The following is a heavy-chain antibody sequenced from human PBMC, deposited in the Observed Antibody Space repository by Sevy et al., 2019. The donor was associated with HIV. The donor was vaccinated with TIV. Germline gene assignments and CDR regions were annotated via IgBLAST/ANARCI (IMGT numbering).Heavy chain of an antibody. V-gene: IGHV1-18*01. J-gene: IGHJ6*02. CDR2: ISAYNGNT. Sequence: ASVKVSCKASGYTFTSYGISWVRQAPGQGLEWMGWISAYNGNTNYAQKLQGRVTMTTDTSTSTAYMELRSLRSDDTAVYYCASKDIVVVPAAKNPNDTPDYYYYYGMDVWGQGTTVTVSS. CDR3: ASKDIVVVPAAKNPNDTPDYYYYYGMDV. D-gene: IGHD2-2*01. CDR1: GYTFTSYG.